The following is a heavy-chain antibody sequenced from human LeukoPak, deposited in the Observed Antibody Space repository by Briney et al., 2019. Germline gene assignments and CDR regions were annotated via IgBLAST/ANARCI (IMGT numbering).Heavy chain of an antibody. Sequence: GGSLRLSCAASGFTFDDYGMSWVRQAPGKGREWVSGINWNGGSTGYADSVKGRFTISRDNAKNSLYLQMNSLRAEDTALYYCAREEFRYYYDSSGRYYFDYWGQGTLVTVSS. J-gene: IGHJ4*02. CDR2: INWNGGST. CDR3: AREEFRYYYDSSGRYYFDY. V-gene: IGHV3-20*04. D-gene: IGHD3-22*01. CDR1: GFTFDDYG.